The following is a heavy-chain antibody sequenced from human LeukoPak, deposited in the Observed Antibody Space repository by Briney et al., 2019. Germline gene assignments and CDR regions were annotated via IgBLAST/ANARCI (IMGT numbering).Heavy chain of an antibody. Sequence: ASVKVSFKASGYTFTGYYMHWVRQAPGQGLEWMGWINLNSGGTNYAQKFQRRVTMTRDTSISKAYMELSRLRSDDTAVYYCARDAGYCSSASCYFNYWGQGTMVTVSS. V-gene: IGHV1-2*02. CDR1: GYTFTGYY. CDR3: ARDAGYCSSASCYFNY. CDR2: INLNSGGT. J-gene: IGHJ4*02. D-gene: IGHD2-2*01.